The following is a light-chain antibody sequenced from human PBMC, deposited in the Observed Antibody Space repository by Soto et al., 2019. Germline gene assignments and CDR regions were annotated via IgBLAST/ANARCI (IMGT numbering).Light chain of an antibody. V-gene: IGKV1-27*01. J-gene: IGKJ5*01. Sequence: DIQMTQSPSSLSASVGDTVTITCRASQAIINHLAGYQQRPGKVPNLLIYGASTLHSGVPSRFRGSGSGTHFTLTISSLQPEDVATYYCQNYHLALGTFGQGTRLEIK. CDR2: GAS. CDR1: QAIINH. CDR3: QNYHLALGT.